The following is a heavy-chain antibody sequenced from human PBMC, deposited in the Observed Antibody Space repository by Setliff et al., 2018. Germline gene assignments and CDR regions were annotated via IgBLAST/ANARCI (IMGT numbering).Heavy chain of an antibody. J-gene: IGHJ4*02. CDR2: INHSGIT. CDR3: ARGGFFGYNADF. Sequence: SETLALTCAVYGGAFSGYYWTWIRQSPGRGLEWIGEINHSGITNYNPSIKSRLTIAVDTSKNEFSLILASVTAADTAVYYCARGGFFGYNADFWGQGARVTVSS. V-gene: IGHV4-34*01. CDR1: GGAFSGYY. D-gene: IGHD3-3*01.